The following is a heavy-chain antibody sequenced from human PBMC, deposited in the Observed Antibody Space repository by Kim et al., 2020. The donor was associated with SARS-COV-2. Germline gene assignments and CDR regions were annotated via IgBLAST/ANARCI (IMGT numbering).Heavy chain of an antibody. V-gene: IGHV4-59*01. CDR1: GGSISSYY. J-gene: IGHJ4*02. CDR3: ASIAAAGTSDY. Sequence: SETLSLTCTVSGGSISSYYWSWIRQPPGKGLEWIGYIYYSGSTNYNPSLKSRVTISVDTSKNQFSLKLSSVTAADTAVYYCASIAAAGTSDYWGQGTLVTVSS. D-gene: IGHD6-13*01. CDR2: IYYSGST.